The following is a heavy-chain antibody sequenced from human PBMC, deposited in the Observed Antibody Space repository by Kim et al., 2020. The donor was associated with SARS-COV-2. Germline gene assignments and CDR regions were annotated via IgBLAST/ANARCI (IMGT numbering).Heavy chain of an antibody. CDR2: LYYGGVS. CDR3: ARSPMSGGAIIRDNYLDP. Sequence: SETLSLTCAVSGGSINDIRKYWVWVRQSPLRGFEWIGTLYYGGVSFYNPSLKSRVSMSVDTSKNHLTLQLRSVTVADTAVYFCARSPMSGGAIIRDNYLDPWGRGTLVTVSS. V-gene: IGHV4-39*02. D-gene: IGHD3-16*02. J-gene: IGHJ5*02. CDR1: GGSINDIRKY.